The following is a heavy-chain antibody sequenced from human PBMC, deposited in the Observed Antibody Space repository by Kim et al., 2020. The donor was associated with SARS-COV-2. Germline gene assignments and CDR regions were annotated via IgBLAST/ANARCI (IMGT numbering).Heavy chain of an antibody. V-gene: IGHV6-1*01. CDR3: AKTTYYDFWSGPVLDS. J-gene: IGHJ4*02. Sequence: SVKSRITINPDTSRNQFSLQLNSVTPEDTAVYYCAKTTYYDFWSGPVLDSWGQGTLVTVSS. D-gene: IGHD3-3*01.